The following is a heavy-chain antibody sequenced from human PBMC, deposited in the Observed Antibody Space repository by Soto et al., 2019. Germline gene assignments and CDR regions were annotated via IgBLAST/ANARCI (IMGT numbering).Heavy chain of an antibody. CDR2: IHYNGNT. Sequence: PSETLSLTCTVSGGAINNNYWSWFRQPPGKGLEWIAYIHYNGNTNYNPSLKSRVAISLDTSQNQFSLRLSSVTAADTAVYYCARASDPWLVGNWFDPWGQGTLVTVSS. CDR3: ARASDPWLVGNWFDP. CDR1: GGAINNNY. V-gene: IGHV4-59*01. D-gene: IGHD6-19*01. J-gene: IGHJ5*02.